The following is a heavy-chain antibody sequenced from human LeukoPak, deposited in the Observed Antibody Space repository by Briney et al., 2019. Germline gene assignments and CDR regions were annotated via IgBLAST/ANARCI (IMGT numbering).Heavy chain of an antibody. Sequence: SETLSLTCSVSGGSISSYYWSCIRQPPGKQLEWIGYYYHSGSINYNPSLSSRVTISIDTSKNQFSLRLTSVTAADTAVYFCARVRGYSSSWFDHWGQGTLVTVSS. CDR3: ARVRGYSSSWFDH. CDR1: GGSISSYY. CDR2: YYHSGSI. V-gene: IGHV4-59*01. J-gene: IGHJ5*02. D-gene: IGHD6-13*01.